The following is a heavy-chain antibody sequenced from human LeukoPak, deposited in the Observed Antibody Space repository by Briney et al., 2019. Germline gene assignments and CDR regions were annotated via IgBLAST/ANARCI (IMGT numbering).Heavy chain of an antibody. CDR3: ARLTAVAGTVYDYGMDV. D-gene: IGHD6-19*01. J-gene: IGHJ6*02. V-gene: IGHV5-51*01. Sequence: GEPLQTCCKGSGSSFTRYWIGCVRQMPGKGLEWMGIIYPGDYDTKYSPSFQGHVTITAHKSISTAYLQWSSLKASDTAMYYCARLTAVAGTVYDYGMDVWGQGTTVTVS. CDR2: IYPGDYDT. CDR1: GSSFTRYW.